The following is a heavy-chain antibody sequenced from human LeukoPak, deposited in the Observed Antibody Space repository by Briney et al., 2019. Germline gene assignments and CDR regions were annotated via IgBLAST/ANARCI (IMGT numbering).Heavy chain of an antibody. V-gene: IGHV4-39*07. CDR1: GGSISSSSYY. J-gene: IGHJ4*02. CDR2: IYYSGST. CDR3: ARGATAMVTYFDY. D-gene: IGHD5-18*01. Sequence: PSETLSLTCTVSGGSISSSSYYWGWIRQPPGKGLEWIGSIYYSGSTYYNPSLKSRVTISVDTSKNQFSLKLSSVTAADTAVYYWARGATAMVTYFDYWGQGTLVTVSS.